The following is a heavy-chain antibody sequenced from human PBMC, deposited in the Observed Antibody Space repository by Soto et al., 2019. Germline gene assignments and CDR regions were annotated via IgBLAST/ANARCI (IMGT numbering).Heavy chain of an antibody. J-gene: IGHJ4*02. V-gene: IGHV3-23*01. CDR3: AKCNLLLWFGELLYDYPQPLYFDY. CDR1: GFTFSSYA. CDR2: ISGSGGST. D-gene: IGHD3-10*01. Sequence: EVQLLESGGGLVQPGGSLRLSCAASGFTFSSYAMSWVRQAPGKGLEWVSAISGSGGSTYYADSVKGRFTISRDNSKNKLYLQMNSLRAEDTAVYYCAKCNLLLWFGELLYDYPQPLYFDYWGQGTLVTVSS.